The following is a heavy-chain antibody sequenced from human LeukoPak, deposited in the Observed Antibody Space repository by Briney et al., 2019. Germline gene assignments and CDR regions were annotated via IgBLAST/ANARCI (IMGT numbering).Heavy chain of an antibody. CDR2: IIPILGIA. CDR1: GGTFSSYA. Sequence: SVKVSCKASGGTFSSYAISWVRQAPGQGLEWMGRIIPILGIANYAQKFQGRVTITADKSTSTAYMELSSLRSEDTAVYYRARDQPDDYGDYDYYYYGMDVWGQGTTVTVSS. V-gene: IGHV1-69*04. CDR3: ARDQPDDYGDYDYYYYGMDV. J-gene: IGHJ6*02. D-gene: IGHD4-17*01.